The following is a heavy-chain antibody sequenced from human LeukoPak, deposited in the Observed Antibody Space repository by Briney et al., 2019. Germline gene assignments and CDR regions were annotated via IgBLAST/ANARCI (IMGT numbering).Heavy chain of an antibody. CDR2: IYYSGST. Sequence: SETLSLTCTVSGGSISSGGYYWSWIRQHPGKGLEWIGYIYYSGSTYYNPSLKSRVTISVDTSKNQFSLKLSSVTAADTAVYYCARDPLLAAAGTTYWGQGTLVTVSS. CDR3: ARDPLLAAAGTTY. V-gene: IGHV4-30-4*08. CDR1: GGSISSGGYY. J-gene: IGHJ4*02. D-gene: IGHD6-13*01.